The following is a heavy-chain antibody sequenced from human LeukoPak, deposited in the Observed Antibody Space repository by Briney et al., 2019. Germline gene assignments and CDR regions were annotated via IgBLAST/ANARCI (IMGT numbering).Heavy chain of an antibody. CDR2: ISAYNGNT. J-gene: IGHJ4*02. D-gene: IGHD2-15*01. Sequence: SVKVSCKASGYTFTTYGISWLRQPPGQGLEWMGWISAYNGNTNYAHKLQGRVTMTTDTSTSTAYMELRSLRSDDTAVYYCARDPSGRYCNGGSCYSRYWGQGTLVTVSS. CDR1: GYTFTTYG. CDR3: ARDPSGRYCNGGSCYSRY. V-gene: IGHV1-18*04.